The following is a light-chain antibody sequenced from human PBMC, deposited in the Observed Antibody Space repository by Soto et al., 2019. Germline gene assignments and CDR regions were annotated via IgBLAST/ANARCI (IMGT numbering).Light chain of an antibody. Sequence: DIVVTQSPAPLSVSPGERATLSCKSSQSVSGDFLAWYHHKPGQAPRLIIYGASTRATGIPVRFSGSGSGTEFTLTISSLQSEDVAVHYCQHYNNRPLTLGGGTKVDIK. CDR1: QSVSGD. CDR3: QHYNNRPLT. V-gene: IGKV3-15*01. J-gene: IGKJ4*01. CDR2: GAS.